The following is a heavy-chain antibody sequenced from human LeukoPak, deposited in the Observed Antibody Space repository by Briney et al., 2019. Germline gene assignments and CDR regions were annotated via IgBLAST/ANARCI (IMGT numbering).Heavy chain of an antibody. D-gene: IGHD2-2*01. CDR2: INHSGST. CDR3: ARPGDCSSTTCSLYFQL. Sequence: SETLSLTCAVYGGSFSGYYWSWIRQPPGKGLEWIGEINHSGSTSYNPSLKSRVTISVDTSKNQFSLKLTSVTAADTAVYYCARPGDCSSTTCSLYFQLWGQGTLVTVSS. V-gene: IGHV4-34*01. J-gene: IGHJ1*01. CDR1: GGSFSGYY.